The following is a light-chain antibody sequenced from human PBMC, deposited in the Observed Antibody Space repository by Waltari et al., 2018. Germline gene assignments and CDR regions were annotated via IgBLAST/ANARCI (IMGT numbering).Light chain of an antibody. CDR3: NSRDISGNHWV. J-gene: IGLJ3*02. V-gene: IGLV3-19*01. Sequence: SSELTQDPAVSVALGQTVRITCQGDSLRPSLASWYQQKPGQAPVLVVFGVGNRPSGIPDRFSGSNSGNTAFLTITGAQADDEADYYCNSRDISGNHWVFGGGTRLTVL. CDR1: SLRPSL. CDR2: GVG.